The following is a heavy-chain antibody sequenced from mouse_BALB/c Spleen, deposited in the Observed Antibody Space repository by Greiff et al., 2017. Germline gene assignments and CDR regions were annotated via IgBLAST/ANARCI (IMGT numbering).Heavy chain of an antibody. Sequence: LVESGAELMKPGASVKISCKATGYTFSSYWIEWVKQRPGHGLEWIGEILPGSGSTNYNEKFKGKATFTADTSSNTAYMQLSSLTSEDSAVYYCARGTTVVAHYFDYWGQGTTLTVSS. CDR1: GYTFSSYW. CDR2: ILPGSGST. V-gene: IGHV1-9*01. J-gene: IGHJ2*01. D-gene: IGHD1-1*01. CDR3: ARGTTVVAHYFDY.